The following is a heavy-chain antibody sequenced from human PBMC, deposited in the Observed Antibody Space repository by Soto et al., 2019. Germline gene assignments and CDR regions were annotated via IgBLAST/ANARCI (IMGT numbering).Heavy chain of an antibody. Sequence: WGSLRLSCAASGFTFSSYAMSWVRQAPGKGLEWVSAISGSGGSTYYADSVKGRFTISRDNSKNTLYLQMNSLRAEETAVYYCAKDRTGYYDSSGSYPDDFDIWGQGTMVTVS. J-gene: IGHJ3*02. V-gene: IGHV3-23*01. CDR3: AKDRTGYYDSSGSYPDDFDI. CDR1: GFTFSSYA. D-gene: IGHD3-22*01. CDR2: ISGSGGST.